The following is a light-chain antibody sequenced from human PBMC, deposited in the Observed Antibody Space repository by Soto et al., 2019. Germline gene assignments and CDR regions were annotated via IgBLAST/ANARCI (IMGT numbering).Light chain of an antibody. Sequence: QSALTQPPSASGSPGQSVTISCTGTSSDVGGYDYVPWYQQHPGEAPKLLISEVTKRPSGVPDRFSGSKSGNTASLTVSGLQADDEADYYCSSYAGDNNYVVFGGGTKLTVL. CDR1: SSDVGGYDY. J-gene: IGLJ2*01. CDR3: SSYAGDNNYVV. V-gene: IGLV2-8*01. CDR2: EVT.